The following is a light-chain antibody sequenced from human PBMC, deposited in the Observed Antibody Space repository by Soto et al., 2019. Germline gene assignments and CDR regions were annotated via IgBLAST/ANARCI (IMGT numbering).Light chain of an antibody. CDR3: QQYDNLPPGIT. V-gene: IGKV1-33*01. J-gene: IGKJ5*01. CDR1: QDINNY. CDR2: DAS. Sequence: DIQMTQSAPTLPASAGDRFTIAFRASQDINNYLSWYQQNPGKAPKLLIYDASNLETGVPSRFSGSGSGTDFTFTISSLQPEDIATYYCQQYDNLPPGITFGQGTRLEI.